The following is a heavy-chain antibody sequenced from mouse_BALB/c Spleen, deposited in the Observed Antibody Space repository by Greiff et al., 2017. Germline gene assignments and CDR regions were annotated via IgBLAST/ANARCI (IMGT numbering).Heavy chain of an antibody. V-gene: IGHV5-15*02. CDR3: ARGYGNPFWYFDV. J-gene: IGHJ1*01. CDR2: ISNLAYSI. CDR1: GFTFSDYG. Sequence: EVMLVESGGGLVQPGGSRKLSCAASGFTFSDYGMAWVRQAPGKGPEWVAFISNLAYSIYYADTVTGRFTISRENAKNTLYLEMSSLRSEDTAMYYCARGYGNPFWYFDVWGAGTTVTVSS. D-gene: IGHD2-1*01.